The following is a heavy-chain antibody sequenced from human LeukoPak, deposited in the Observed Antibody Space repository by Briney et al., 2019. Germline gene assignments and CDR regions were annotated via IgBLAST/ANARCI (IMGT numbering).Heavy chain of an antibody. J-gene: IGHJ5*02. V-gene: IGHV1-18*01. D-gene: IGHD6-6*01. CDR1: GYTFTTYG. CDR2: ISAYNGNT. Sequence: GASVKVSCKASGYTFTTYGINWVRQAPGQGLEWMGWISAYNGNTNYAQNLQGRVTLTTDTSASTAYMELRSLRSDDTAVYYCARDLIAARPGWFDPWGQGTLVFVSS. CDR3: ARDLIAARPGWFDP.